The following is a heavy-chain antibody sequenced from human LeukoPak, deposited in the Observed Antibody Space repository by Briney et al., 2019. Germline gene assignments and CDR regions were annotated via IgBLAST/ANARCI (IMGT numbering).Heavy chain of an antibody. CDR2: IYYSGST. CDR3: ARVPVGGGIQLSWYYYYMDV. V-gene: IGHV4-59*01. J-gene: IGHJ6*03. CDR1: GGSISSYY. D-gene: IGHD5-18*01. Sequence: PSETLSLTCTVSGGSISSYYWSWIRQPPGKGLEWIGYIYYSGSTNYNPSLKSRVTISVDTSKNQLSLKLSSVTAADTAVYYCARVPVGGGIQLSWYYYYMDVWGKGTTVTVSS.